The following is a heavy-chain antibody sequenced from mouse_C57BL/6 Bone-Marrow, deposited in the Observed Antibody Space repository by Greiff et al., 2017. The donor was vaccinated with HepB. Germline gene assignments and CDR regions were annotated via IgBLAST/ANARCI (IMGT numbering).Heavy chain of an antibody. J-gene: IGHJ1*02. Sequence: EVKLVESGGGLVQPGASLRHSCAASGFTFPAYYMSWVRQPPGKAPEWLALIRNKANGYTTEYTASFKGRFTISRDNSQNILYLQMNTLRAEDSAIYYCVNADYYGSRYFPFDVWCAGTPVTVSS. D-gene: IGHD1-1*01. CDR3: VNADYYGSRYFPFDV. CDR2: IRNKANGYTT. V-gene: IGHV7-4*01. CDR1: GFTFPAYY.